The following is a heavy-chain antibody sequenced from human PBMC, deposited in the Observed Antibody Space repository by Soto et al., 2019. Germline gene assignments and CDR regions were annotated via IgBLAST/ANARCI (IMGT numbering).Heavy chain of an antibody. CDR3: GRSVVGATGEILYNAMDV. D-gene: IGHD1-26*01. CDR2: INHASGHT. J-gene: IGHJ6*02. CDR1: GYTFTTYA. Sequence: QVQLVQSGAEVKKPGASVKVSCKASGYTFTTYALHWVRQAPGQRPEWMGWINHASGHTKYSKKFQDRVTITRDTSASTGCMELSSLRSEDTAVYYCGRSVVGATGEILYNAMDVWGQGTTVTVSS. V-gene: IGHV1-3*01.